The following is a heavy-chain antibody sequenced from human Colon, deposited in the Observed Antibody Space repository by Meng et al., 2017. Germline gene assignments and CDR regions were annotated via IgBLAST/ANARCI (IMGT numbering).Heavy chain of an antibody. J-gene: IGHJ4*02. Sequence: LVQSGTEVKRPGASVKVSCKASGYSFSDCYIHWVRQAPGQGLEWMGWIVPNSGDTNYAQKFQGRVTMTRDTSISTTYMELIRLTSDDTAVYYCARSTPSLDYWGQGTLVTVSS. V-gene: IGHV1-2*02. D-gene: IGHD2-15*01. CDR1: GYSFSDCY. CDR3: ARSTPSLDY. CDR2: IVPNSGDT.